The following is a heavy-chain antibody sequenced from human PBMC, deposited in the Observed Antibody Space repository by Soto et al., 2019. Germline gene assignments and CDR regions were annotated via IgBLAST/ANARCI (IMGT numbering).Heavy chain of an antibody. CDR2: IDPSDSYT. J-gene: IGHJ6*02. D-gene: IGHD6-13*01. V-gene: IGHV5-10-1*01. CDR1: GYSFTSYW. Sequence: GESLKISCKGSGYSFTSYWISWVRQMPGKGLELMGRIDPSDSYTNYSPSFQGHVTISADKSISTAYLQWSSLKASDTAMYYCAGPVGSSLTGMDVWGQESRGTVCS. CDR3: AGPVGSSLTGMDV.